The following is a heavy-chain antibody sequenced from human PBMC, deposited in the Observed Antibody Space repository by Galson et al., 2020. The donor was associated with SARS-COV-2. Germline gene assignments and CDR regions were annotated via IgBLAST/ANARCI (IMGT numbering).Heavy chain of an antibody. Sequence: SGPTLVKPTQTLTLTCTFSGFSLTTSDVGVAWIRQPPGKALEWLALIYWDDDKRYNPSLNNRLTITKDTSKNEVVLTMTNMDPVDTATYYCAHRQRFLDLGWFDPWGQGTPVTVSS. V-gene: IGHV2-5*02. CDR3: AHRQRFLDLGWFDP. D-gene: IGHD3-3*01. CDR1: GFSLTTSDVG. J-gene: IGHJ5*02. CDR2: IYWDDDK.